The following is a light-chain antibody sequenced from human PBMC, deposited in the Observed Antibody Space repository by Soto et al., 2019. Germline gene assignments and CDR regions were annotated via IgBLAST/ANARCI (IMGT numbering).Light chain of an antibody. V-gene: IGKV4-1*01. CDR2: WAS. CDR1: QTVLYSSNNKNY. CDR3: QQYYRTLT. J-gene: IGKJ4*01. Sequence: DIVMTQSPDTLPVSLGERATINCKSSQTVLYSSNNKNYLAWYQQKPGQPPKLLISWASTRESGVPDRFSGSGSGTDFTLTISSLQADDVAVYYCQQYYRTLTFGGGTKVEIK.